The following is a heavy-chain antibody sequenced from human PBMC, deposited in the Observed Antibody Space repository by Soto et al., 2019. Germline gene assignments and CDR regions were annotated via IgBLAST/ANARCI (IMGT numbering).Heavy chain of an antibody. D-gene: IGHD2-21*02. CDR1: GFTFTSYS. V-gene: IGHV3-23*01. Sequence: EVQLLESGGGLVQPGGSLRLSCITSGFTFTSYSMAWVRQAQGKGLEWVSTSSADGGTTYVADSGRGRFTISRDSSKNTLLLQMNSLRAEDTARYYCANENGACYWCRDSWGQGTLGTGSS. CDR2: SSADGGTT. J-gene: IGHJ4*02. CDR3: ANENGACYWCRDS.